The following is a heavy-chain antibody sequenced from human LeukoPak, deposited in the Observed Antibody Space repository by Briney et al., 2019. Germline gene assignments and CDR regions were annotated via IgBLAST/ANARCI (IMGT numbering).Heavy chain of an antibody. CDR2: IGRYGGDI. V-gene: IGHV3-23*01. D-gene: IGHD4-23*01. Sequence: GGSLRLSCAASGFTFSDYYMSWVRQAPGKGLEWVSVIGRYGGDIHYADSVEGRFTISRDNSKNTLYLQMNSLRVEDTAIYYCAKYAPPTTVVTRFFDSWGQGTLVTVSS. CDR1: GFTFSDYY. CDR3: AKYAPPTTVVTRFFDS. J-gene: IGHJ4*02.